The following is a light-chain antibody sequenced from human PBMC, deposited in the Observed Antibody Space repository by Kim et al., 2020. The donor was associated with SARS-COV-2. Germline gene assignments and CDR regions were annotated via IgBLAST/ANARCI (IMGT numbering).Light chain of an antibody. CDR3: IAYTNINSHV. CDR2: DVS. V-gene: IGLV2-14*01. Sequence: QSALTQPASVSGSPGQSITISCTGTSTDVGGYNYVSWYQQHPGKAPRLMIYDVSERPSGVSNRFSGSKSGNTASLTISGLQAEDEADYYCIAYTNINSHVFGAGTMVTIL. J-gene: IGLJ1*01. CDR1: STDVGGYNY.